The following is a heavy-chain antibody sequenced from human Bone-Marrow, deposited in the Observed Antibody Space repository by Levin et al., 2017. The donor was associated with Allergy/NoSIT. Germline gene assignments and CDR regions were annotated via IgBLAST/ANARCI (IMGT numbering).Heavy chain of an antibody. CDR1: GYTLTEFS. D-gene: IGHD6-19*01. Sequence: ASVKVSCKVSGYTLTEFSVHWVRQAPGKGLEWMGGPDPEKGKTIYVQRFEGRVTMTEDTSADTAYMDLSSLRSEDTAVYFCAMGGPNTSGWDFDFWGQGTLVTVSS. J-gene: IGHJ4*02. CDR3: AMGGPNTSGWDFDF. V-gene: IGHV1-24*01. CDR2: PDPEKGKT.